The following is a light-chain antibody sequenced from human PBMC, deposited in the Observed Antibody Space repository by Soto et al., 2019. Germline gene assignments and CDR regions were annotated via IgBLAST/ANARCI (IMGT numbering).Light chain of an antibody. Sequence: IQMTQSPSSLAASVGDVVTMTCRASQSISSYLNWYQQKPGKAPKLLIYAASSLQSGVPSRFSGSGSGTDFTLTISSLQPEDFATYYCQQSYSTPHTFGQGTRLEI. V-gene: IGKV1-39*01. CDR2: AAS. CDR1: QSISSY. CDR3: QQSYSTPHT. J-gene: IGKJ5*01.